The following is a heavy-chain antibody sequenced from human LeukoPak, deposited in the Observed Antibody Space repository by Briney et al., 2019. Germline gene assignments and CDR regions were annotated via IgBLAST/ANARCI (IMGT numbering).Heavy chain of an antibody. D-gene: IGHD1-26*01. Sequence: SETLSLTCTVSGGFISSTSYYWGWIRQPPGKGLEWIGSIYHSGSTYYNPSLKSRVTISVDTSKNQFSLKLSSVTAADTAVYYCARCIVGATLFDYWGQGTLVTVSS. J-gene: IGHJ4*02. V-gene: IGHV4-39*07. CDR1: GGFISSTSYY. CDR3: ARCIVGATLFDY. CDR2: IYHSGST.